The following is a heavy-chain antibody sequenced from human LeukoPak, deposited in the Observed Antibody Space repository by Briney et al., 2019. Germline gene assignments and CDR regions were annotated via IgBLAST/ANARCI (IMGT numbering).Heavy chain of an antibody. V-gene: IGHV4-59*08. CDR2: ISDSGST. Sequence: SETLSLTCTVSGGSISSSYWSWIRQPPGKGLEWIGYISDSGSTNYNPSLKSRVTISVDTSKNQFSLKLSSVTAADTAVYYSARQVVGATIRFDYWGQGTLVTVSS. CDR1: GGSISSSY. CDR3: ARQVVGATIRFDY. D-gene: IGHD1-26*01. J-gene: IGHJ4*02.